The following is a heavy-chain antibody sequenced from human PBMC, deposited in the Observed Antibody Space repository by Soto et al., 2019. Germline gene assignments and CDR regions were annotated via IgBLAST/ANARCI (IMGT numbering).Heavy chain of an antibody. D-gene: IGHD3-16*02. CDR1: GGSISSYY. CDR3: ARVRIRLGELSTLYYFDH. CDR2: IYYSGST. J-gene: IGHJ4*02. V-gene: IGHV4-59*01. Sequence: PSETLSLTCTVSGGSISSYYWSWIRQPPGKGLEWIGYIYYSGSTNYNPSLKSRVTISVDTSKNQFSLKLSSVTAADTAVYYCARVRIRLGELSTLYYFDHWGQGTLVTVSS.